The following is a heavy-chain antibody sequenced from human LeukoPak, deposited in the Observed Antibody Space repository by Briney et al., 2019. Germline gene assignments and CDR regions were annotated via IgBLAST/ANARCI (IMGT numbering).Heavy chain of an antibody. CDR3: ASQGGYCSGGSCYFQTYYYYYYMDV. D-gene: IGHD2-15*01. Sequence: GGSLRLSCAASGFTFTNYWMSWVRQAPGKGLEWVSSISSSSSYIYYADSVKGRFTISRDNAKNSLYLRMNSLRAEDTAVYYCASQGGYCSGGSCYFQTYYYYYYMDVWGKGTTVTVSS. CDR1: GFTFTNYW. V-gene: IGHV3-21*01. CDR2: ISSSSSYI. J-gene: IGHJ6*03.